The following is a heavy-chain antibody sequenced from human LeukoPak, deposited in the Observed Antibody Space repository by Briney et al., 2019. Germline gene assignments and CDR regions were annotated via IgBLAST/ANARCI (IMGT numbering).Heavy chain of an antibody. CDR2: IYPGDSDT. D-gene: IGHD2-2*01. CDR1: GYTFTGDW. J-gene: IGHJ6*03. Sequence: GESLKISCKASGYTFTGDWIGWVRQMPGKGLGWMGIIYPGDSDTKYNAPFQGQVTISADKSISTAYLQWGSLKASDTATYYCARPALYCSSTVCPPYMDVWGKGPRSPSP. CDR3: ARPALYCSSTVCPPYMDV. V-gene: IGHV5-51*01.